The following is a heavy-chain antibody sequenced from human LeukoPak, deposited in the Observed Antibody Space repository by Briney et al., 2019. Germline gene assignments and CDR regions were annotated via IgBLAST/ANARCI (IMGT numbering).Heavy chain of an antibody. CDR1: GYTLTELS. J-gene: IGHJ3*02. CDR3: AREVEYSSSPAFDI. Sequence: ASVKVSCKVSGYTLTELSMHWVRQAPGQGLEWMGWINPNSGGTNYAQKFQGWVTMTRDTSISTAYMELSRLRSDDTAVYYCAREVEYSSSPAFDIWGQGTMVTVSS. CDR2: INPNSGGT. D-gene: IGHD6-6*01. V-gene: IGHV1-2*04.